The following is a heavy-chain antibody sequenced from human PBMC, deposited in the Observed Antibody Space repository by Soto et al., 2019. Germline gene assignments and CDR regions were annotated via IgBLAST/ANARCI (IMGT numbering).Heavy chain of an antibody. CDR1: GFTFSSYA. J-gene: IGHJ3*02. V-gene: IGHV3-30-3*01. D-gene: IGHD2-15*01. Sequence: QVQLVESGGGVVQPGRSLRLSCAASGFTFSSYARHWVRLAPGKGLEWVAVISYDGSNKYYADSVKGRFTITRDNSKNTLDRQMTSPSAENPAVDCCARACCLPTAFDIWLQGTKITVSS. CDR3: ARACCLPTAFDI. CDR2: ISYDGSNK.